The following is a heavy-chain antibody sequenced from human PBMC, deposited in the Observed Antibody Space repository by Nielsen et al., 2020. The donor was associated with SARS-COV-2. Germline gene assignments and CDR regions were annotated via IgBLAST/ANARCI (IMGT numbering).Heavy chain of an antibody. D-gene: IGHD6-19*01. V-gene: IGHV4-31*11. CDR1: GGSISSGGYS. CDR2: IYYSGST. Sequence: SETLSLTCAVSGGSISSGGYSWSWIRQHPRKGLEWIGYIYYSGSTYYNPSLKSRVSISVDTSKNQFSLKLSSVTAADTAVYYCARVKEQWLVQSYYFDSWGQGTLVTVSS. J-gene: IGHJ4*02. CDR3: ARVKEQWLVQSYYFDS.